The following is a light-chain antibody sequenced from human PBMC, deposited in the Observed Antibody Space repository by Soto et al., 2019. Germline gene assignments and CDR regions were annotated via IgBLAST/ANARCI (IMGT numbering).Light chain of an antibody. CDR3: QQYGSSLFT. CDR1: QSVSSSY. J-gene: IGKJ3*01. CDR2: GAS. Sequence: IVLTQSPGTLSLSPLEIATLSCMASQSVSSSYLAWYQQKPGQAPRLLIYGASSRATGIPDRFSGSGSGTDFTLTISRLEPEDFAVYYCQQYGSSLFTFGPGTKVDIK. V-gene: IGKV3-20*01.